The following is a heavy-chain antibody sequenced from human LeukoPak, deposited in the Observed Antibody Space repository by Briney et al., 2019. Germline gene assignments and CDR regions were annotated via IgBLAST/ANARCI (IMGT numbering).Heavy chain of an antibody. CDR2: IYYSENT. CDR3: ARSWGGDYALNS. Sequence: SQTLSLTWTVSGGSISSGDYYWSWIRQLPGKGLEWIGYIYYSENTYYNPSLKSRVTMSVDTSKNQFSLKLSSVTAADTAVYYCARSWGGDYALNSWGQGTLVTVSS. J-gene: IGHJ4*02. V-gene: IGHV4-30-4*01. CDR1: GGSISSGDYY. D-gene: IGHD4-17*01.